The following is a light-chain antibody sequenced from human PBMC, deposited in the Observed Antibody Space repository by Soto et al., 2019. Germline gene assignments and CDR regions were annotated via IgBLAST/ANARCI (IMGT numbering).Light chain of an antibody. CDR1: QSISTW. Sequence: DIQMTKSPPAMSASVGNRATITFRASQSISTWLAWYQQKPGKVPKPLIYDASTLKTGVPSRFSGSGSGSEFNFTITGLQPDDFATYFCQQYNTYSTFGQGTRLEIK. V-gene: IGKV1-5*01. CDR2: DAS. J-gene: IGKJ5*01. CDR3: QQYNTYST.